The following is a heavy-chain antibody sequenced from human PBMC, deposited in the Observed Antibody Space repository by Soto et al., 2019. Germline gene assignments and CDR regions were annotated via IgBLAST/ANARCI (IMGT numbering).Heavy chain of an antibody. D-gene: IGHD2-21*02. CDR1: GFTFGDYA. V-gene: IGHV3-49*03. CDR3: SRGNCGGDCSPTVY. J-gene: IGHJ4*02. Sequence: PGGSLRLSCTASGFTFGDYAMSWFRQAPGKGLEWVGFIRSKAYGGTTEYAASVRGRFSISRDDSKSIAYLQMDSLKTEDTAVYYCSRGNCGGDCSPTVYWGQGTLVTVSS. CDR2: IRSKAYGGTT.